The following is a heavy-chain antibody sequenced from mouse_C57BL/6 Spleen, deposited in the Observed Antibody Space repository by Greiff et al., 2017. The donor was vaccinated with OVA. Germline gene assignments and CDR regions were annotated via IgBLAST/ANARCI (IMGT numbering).Heavy chain of an antibody. CDR1: GFTFSSYA. Sequence: EVKLVESGGGLVKPGGSLKLSCAASGFTFSSYAMSWVRQTPEKRLEWVATLRAGGSYTYYTDNVKGRFTISRDNAKNNLYLQMSHLKSEDTAMYYCARDGGFDYWGQGTTLTVSS. CDR3: ARDGGFDY. J-gene: IGHJ2*01. CDR2: LRAGGSYT. V-gene: IGHV5-4*01.